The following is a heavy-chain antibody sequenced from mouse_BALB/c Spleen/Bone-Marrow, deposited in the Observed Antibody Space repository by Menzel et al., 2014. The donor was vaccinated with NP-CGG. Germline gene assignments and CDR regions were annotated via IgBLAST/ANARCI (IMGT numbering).Heavy chain of an antibody. J-gene: IGHJ3*01. D-gene: IGHD2-4*01. CDR3: ARRVITTGPGFAY. CDR2: IDPFNGVT. Sequence: LQQSGPELMKPGASVKISCKASGYSFTSYYIHWVKQNHGKSLEWIGYIDPFNGVTIYNQKFKGKATLTADKSSGTAYMHLSSLTSEDSAVYYCARRVITTGPGFAYWGQGTLVTVSA. CDR1: GYSFTSYY. V-gene: IGHV1-28*01.